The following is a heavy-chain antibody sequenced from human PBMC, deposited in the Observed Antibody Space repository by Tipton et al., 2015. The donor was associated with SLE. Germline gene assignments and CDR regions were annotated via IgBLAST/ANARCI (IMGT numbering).Heavy chain of an antibody. D-gene: IGHD2-15*01. V-gene: IGHV4-59*01. Sequence: TLSLTCTVSGGSIRSYYWSWIRQPPGKRLEWIGYIYYRGSTNYNPSLKSRVTISVDTSKNQFSLKLSSVTAADTAVYYCASGGKRRPVLAPAVEVWGQGTLVTVSS. CDR1: GGSIRSYY. CDR3: ASGGKRRPVLAPAVEV. J-gene: IGHJ4*02. CDR2: IYYRGST.